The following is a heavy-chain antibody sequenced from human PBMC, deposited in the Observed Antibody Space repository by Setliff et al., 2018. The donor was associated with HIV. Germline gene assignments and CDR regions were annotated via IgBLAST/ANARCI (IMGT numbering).Heavy chain of an antibody. Sequence: PSETLSLTCEVSGGSISSTKWWNWVRQPPGKGLEWIGEIYQSGTTNYNPSLTSRVTMSVDTSNNQFSLDLSSVTAADTAVYYCARKSTLRYYYGWGSLDAFDIWGQGTKVTVSS. J-gene: IGHJ3*02. CDR2: IYQSGTT. CDR3: ARKSTLRYYYGWGSLDAFDI. D-gene: IGHD3-10*01. CDR1: GGSISSTKW. V-gene: IGHV4-4*02.